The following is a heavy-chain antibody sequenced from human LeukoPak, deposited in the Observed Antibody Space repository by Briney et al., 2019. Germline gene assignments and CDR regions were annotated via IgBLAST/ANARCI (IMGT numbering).Heavy chain of an antibody. CDR3: AKDKRYSSAWYTGFDY. J-gene: IGHJ4*02. D-gene: IGHD6-19*01. CDR2: ISWNSNSI. CDR1: GFTFDDYA. V-gene: IGHV3-9*01. Sequence: PGGSPRLSCAASGFTFDDYAMHWVRQAPGKGLEWVSGISWNSNSIGYADSVKGRFTISRDNAKNSLYLQMNSLRAEDTAFYYCAKDKRYSSAWYTGFDYWGQGTLVTVSS.